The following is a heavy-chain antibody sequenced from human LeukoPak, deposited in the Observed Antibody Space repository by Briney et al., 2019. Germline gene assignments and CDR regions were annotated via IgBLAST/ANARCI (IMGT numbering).Heavy chain of an antibody. V-gene: IGHV4-38-2*01. CDR1: GYSISSGYY. CDR3: SRHAGYYYYMDV. CDR2: IYYSGST. D-gene: IGHD1-14*01. J-gene: IGHJ6*03. Sequence: SETLSLTCAVSGYSISSGYYWGWILQPPGKGLEWIGSIYYSGSTYYYPPLKSRVVITVVNSKNHLSLQLSSVTAADSAVYYCSRHAGYYYYMDVWGKGTTVTVSS.